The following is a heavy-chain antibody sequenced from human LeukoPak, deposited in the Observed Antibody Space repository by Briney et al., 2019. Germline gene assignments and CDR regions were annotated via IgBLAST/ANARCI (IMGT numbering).Heavy chain of an antibody. CDR2: IIPIFGTA. V-gene: IGHV1-69*06. CDR1: GGTFSSYA. CDR3: ARASDCTNGVCYWDY. J-gene: IGHJ4*02. D-gene: IGHD2-8*01. Sequence: ASVKVSCKASGGTFSSYAISWVRQAPGQGLEWMGGIIPIFGTANYAQKFQGRVTITADKSTSTAYMELSSLRSEDTAVYYCARASDCTNGVCYWDYWGQGTLVTVSS.